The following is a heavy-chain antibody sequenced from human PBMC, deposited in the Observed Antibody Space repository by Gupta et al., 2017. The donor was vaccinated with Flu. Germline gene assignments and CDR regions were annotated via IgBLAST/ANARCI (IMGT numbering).Heavy chain of an antibody. CDR2: INPGDSDI. D-gene: IGHD3-10*01. V-gene: IGHV5-51*01. J-gene: IGHJ6*02. Sequence: EEQLVQSGAEVKKPGEFLKISCKGFVYSFTTHWIGWVRQMAGKDLEWMGIINPGDSDIRYSPSFQGQVTISVDKSITTAFLQWRRLEASDSAIYYCARLSNYYGSGKFAMDVWGQGTTVIVS. CDR3: ARLSNYYGSGKFAMDV. CDR1: VYSFTTHW.